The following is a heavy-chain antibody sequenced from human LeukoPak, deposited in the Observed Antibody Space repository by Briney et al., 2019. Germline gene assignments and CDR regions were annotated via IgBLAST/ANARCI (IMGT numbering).Heavy chain of an antibody. J-gene: IGHJ1*01. CDR2: ISYDGSNK. V-gene: IGHV3-30*18. Sequence: GRSLRLSCAASGFTFSSYGMHWVRQAPGKGLEWVAVISYDGSNKYYADSVKGRFTISRDNSKNTLYLQMNSLRAEDTAVYYCAKDFHCSGGSCYSVGVEYFQHWGQGTLVTVSS. CDR3: AKDFHCSGGSCYSVGVEYFQH. CDR1: GFTFSSYG. D-gene: IGHD2-15*01.